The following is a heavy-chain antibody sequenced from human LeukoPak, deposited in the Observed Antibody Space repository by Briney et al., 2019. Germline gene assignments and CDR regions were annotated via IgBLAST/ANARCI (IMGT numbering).Heavy chain of an antibody. J-gene: IGHJ5*02. V-gene: IGHV1-2*04. CDR2: INPNSGGT. D-gene: IGHD3-3*01. Sequence: ASVKVSCKASGGTFSSYAISWVRQAPGQGLEWMGWINPNSGGTNYAQKFQGWVTMTRDTSISTAYMELSRLRSDDTAVYYCARGQSSNYDFWSGYANWFDPWGQGTLVTVSS. CDR3: ARGQSSNYDFWSGYANWFDP. CDR1: GGTFSSYA.